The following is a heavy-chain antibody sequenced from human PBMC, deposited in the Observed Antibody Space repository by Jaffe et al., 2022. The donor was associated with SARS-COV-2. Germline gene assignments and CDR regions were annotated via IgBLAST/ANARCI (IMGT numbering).Heavy chain of an antibody. D-gene: IGHD2-15*01. CDR1: GFAFNTYT. CDR2: ISGSSIYM. J-gene: IGHJ4*02. V-gene: IGHV3-21*01. Sequence: EVQVVESGGGLVRPGGSLRLSCAASGFAFNTYTMNWVRQAPGKGLEWVSSISGSSIYMYYADSVKGRFTISRDNAQNSLYLQMNSLRAEDTAVYYCARDPYGSGGSSYYFDYWGQGTLVTVSS. CDR3: ARDPYGSGGSSYYFDY.